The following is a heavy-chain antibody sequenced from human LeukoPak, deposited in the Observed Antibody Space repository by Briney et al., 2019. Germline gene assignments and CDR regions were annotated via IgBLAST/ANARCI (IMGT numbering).Heavy chain of an antibody. CDR1: GFTFSSYG. Sequence: GGSLRLSCAASGFTFSSYGMHWVRQAPGKGLEWVAFIRYDGSNKYYADSVKGRFTISRDNSKNTLYLQMNSLRAEDTAVYYCARDYYYDSSGYFGYWGQGTLVTVSS. J-gene: IGHJ4*02. V-gene: IGHV3-30*02. D-gene: IGHD3-22*01. CDR2: IRYDGSNK. CDR3: ARDYYYDSSGYFGY.